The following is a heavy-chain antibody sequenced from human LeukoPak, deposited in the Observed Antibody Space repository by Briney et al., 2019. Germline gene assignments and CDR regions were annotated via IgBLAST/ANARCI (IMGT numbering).Heavy chain of an antibody. Sequence: SETLSLTCTVSGGSISSYYWSWIRQPAGKGLEWIGRIYTSGSTNYNPSLKSRVTISVDTSKNQFTLKLSSVTAADTAVYYCARDADTYSSSDYYYYYMDVWGKGTTVTVSS. J-gene: IGHJ6*03. CDR1: GGSISSYY. V-gene: IGHV4-4*07. D-gene: IGHD6-6*01. CDR3: ARDADTYSSSDYYYYYMDV. CDR2: IYTSGST.